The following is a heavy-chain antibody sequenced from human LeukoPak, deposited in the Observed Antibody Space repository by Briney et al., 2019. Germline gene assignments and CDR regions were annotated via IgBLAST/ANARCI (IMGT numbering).Heavy chain of an antibody. CDR3: ARGRIGGYCSSTSCYTGYYFDY. CDR1: GFTFSSYN. V-gene: IGHV3-21*01. J-gene: IGHJ4*02. D-gene: IGHD2-2*02. CDR2: ISSSSSYI. Sequence: GGSLRLSCAASGFTFSSYNMNWVRQAPGKGLEWVSSISSSSSYIYYADSVKGRFTISRDNAKNSLYLQMNSLRAEDTAVYYCARGRIGGYCSSTSCYTGYYFDYWGQGTLVTVSS.